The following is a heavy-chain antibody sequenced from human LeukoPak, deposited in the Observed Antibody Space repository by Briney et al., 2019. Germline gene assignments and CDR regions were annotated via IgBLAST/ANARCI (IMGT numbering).Heavy chain of an antibody. Sequence: SGGSLRLSCAAFGFTFSSYSMNCVRQAPGKGLEWVSSISSSSSYIYYADSVKGRFTISRDNAKNSLYLQMNSLRAEDTAVYYCARDDFFGGGAGGDFDYWGQGTLVTVSS. CDR2: ISSSSSYI. D-gene: IGHD3-16*01. CDR3: ARDDFFGGGAGGDFDY. J-gene: IGHJ4*02. CDR1: GFTFSSYS. V-gene: IGHV3-21*01.